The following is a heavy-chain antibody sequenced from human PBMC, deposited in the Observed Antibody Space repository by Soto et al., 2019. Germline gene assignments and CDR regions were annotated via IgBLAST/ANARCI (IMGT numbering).Heavy chain of an antibody. D-gene: IGHD2-15*01. CDR2: ISPGSRYP. V-gene: IGHV3-11*06. J-gene: IGHJ5*02. CDR1: GFTFVDSY. CDR3: VRGGGGGLFDP. Sequence: GGSLRLACAGSGFTFVDSYMSWIRQAPGKGLEWLSYISPGSRYPAYADSVKGRFTISRDNAKRSLYLQMMSLTAEDTAIYYCVRGGGGGLFDPWGQGTMVTVSS.